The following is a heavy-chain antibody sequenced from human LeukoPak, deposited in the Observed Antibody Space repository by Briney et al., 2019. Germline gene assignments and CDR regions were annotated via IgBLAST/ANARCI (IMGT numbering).Heavy chain of an antibody. CDR2: INHSGST. J-gene: IGHJ6*02. Sequence: PSETLSLTCAVYGGSFSGYYWSWIRQPPGKGLEGIGEINHSGSTNYNPSLKSRVTISVDTSKNQFSLKLSSVTAADTAVYYCARGETSGYYRHYYYYGMDVWGQGTTVTVSS. V-gene: IGHV4-34*01. CDR1: GGSFSGYY. CDR3: ARGETSGYYRHYYYYGMDV. D-gene: IGHD3-22*01.